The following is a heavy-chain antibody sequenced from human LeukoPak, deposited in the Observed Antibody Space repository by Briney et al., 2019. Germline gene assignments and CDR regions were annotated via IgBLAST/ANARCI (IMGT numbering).Heavy chain of an antibody. CDR3: AGDARGIAEAVNGFDP. Sequence: SQTLSLTCTVSGGSISSGSYYWSWIRQPAGKGLEWIGRIYTSGSTNYNPSLKSRVTISVDTSKNQFSLKLSSVTAADTAVYYCAGDARGIAEAVNGFDPWGQGTLVTVSS. J-gene: IGHJ5*02. CDR2: IYTSGST. D-gene: IGHD6-13*01. V-gene: IGHV4-61*02. CDR1: GGSISSGSYY.